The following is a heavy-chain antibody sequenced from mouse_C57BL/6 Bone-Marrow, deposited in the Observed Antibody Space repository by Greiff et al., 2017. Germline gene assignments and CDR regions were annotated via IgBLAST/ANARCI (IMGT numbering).Heavy chain of an antibody. V-gene: IGHV2-2*01. Sequence: QVQLKESGPGLVQPSQSLSITCTVSGFSLTSYGVHWVRQSPGKGLEWLGVIWSGGSTDYNAAFIYRLSISKDNSKSQVFFKMNSLQADDTAIYYCALTGTYYFDYWGQGTTLTVSS. CDR3: ALTGTYYFDY. D-gene: IGHD4-1*01. J-gene: IGHJ2*01. CDR1: GFSLTSYG. CDR2: IWSGGST.